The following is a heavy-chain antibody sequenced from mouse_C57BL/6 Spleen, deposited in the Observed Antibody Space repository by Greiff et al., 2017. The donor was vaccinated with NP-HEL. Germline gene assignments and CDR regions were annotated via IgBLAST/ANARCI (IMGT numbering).Heavy chain of an antibody. CDR2: IDPSDSYT. J-gene: IGHJ1*03. CDR1: GCTFTSYW. D-gene: IGHD1-1*01. CDR3: ARRDYGSSYDWYFDV. V-gene: IGHV1-69*01. Sequence: QVQLQQPGAELVMPGASVKLSCKASGCTFTSYWMHWVKQRPGQGLEWIGEIDPSDSYTNYNQKFKGKSTLTVDKSSSTAYMQLSSLTSEDSAVYYCARRDYGSSYDWYFDVWGTGTTVTVSS.